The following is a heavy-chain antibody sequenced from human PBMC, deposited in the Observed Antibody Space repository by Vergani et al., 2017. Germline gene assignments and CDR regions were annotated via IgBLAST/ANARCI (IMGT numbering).Heavy chain of an antibody. D-gene: IGHD3-22*01. J-gene: IGHJ4*02. V-gene: IGHV3-23*04. CDR3: AGPQGTSAYYYGGFDY. CDR2: ISSDGGST. Sequence: EAQLAESGGGLVQPGGSLRLSCAASGFTFSTYAKTWVRQAPGKGLEWVSTISSDGGSTYYADSVKGRFTISRDNSKNTLSLQMNSLTAEDTAIYYCAGPQGTSAYYYGGFDYWGQGILVTVSS. CDR1: GFTFSTYA.